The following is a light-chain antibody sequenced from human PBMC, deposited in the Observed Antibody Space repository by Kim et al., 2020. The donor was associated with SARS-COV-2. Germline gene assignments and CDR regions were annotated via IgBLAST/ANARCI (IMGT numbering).Light chain of an antibody. CDR1: HSVSSS. CDR3: HQYNNWPHT. J-gene: IGKJ2*01. Sequence: VSPGERATRSCTASHSVSSSLAWYQQKPGQAPRLLIFGASIGATGIPTRLSGSGSETEFTLTISSLQSEDFAVYYCHQYNNWPHTFGQGTKLEI. CDR2: GAS. V-gene: IGKV3-15*01.